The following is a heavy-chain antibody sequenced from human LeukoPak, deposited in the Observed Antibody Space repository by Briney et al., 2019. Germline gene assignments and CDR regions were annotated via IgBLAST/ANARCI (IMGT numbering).Heavy chain of an antibody. CDR3: ARGGITMVQGVIIG. J-gene: IGHJ4*02. D-gene: IGHD3-10*01. CDR1: GFTFSSYS. V-gene: IGHV3-21*01. CDR2: ISSSSSYI. Sequence: GGSLRLSCEASGFTFSSYSMNWVRQAPGKGLEWVSSISSSSSYIYYADSVKGRFTISRDNAKNSLYLQMNSLRAEDTAVYYCARGGITMVQGVIIGWGQGTLVTVSS.